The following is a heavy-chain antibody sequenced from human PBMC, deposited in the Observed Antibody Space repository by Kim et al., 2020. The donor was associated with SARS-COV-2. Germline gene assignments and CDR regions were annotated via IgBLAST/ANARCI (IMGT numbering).Heavy chain of an antibody. CDR3: ARDYGCSSGGCYSSWFDP. D-gene: IGHD2-15*01. V-gene: IGHV4-59*13. CDR1: GGSISNYY. CDR2: IYYSGST. J-gene: IGHJ5*02. Sequence: SETLSLTCTVSGGSISNYYWTWIRQPPGKGLEWIGYIYYSGSTTYNPSLKSRVTMSIDTSKNQFSLNLKSVTAADSALYYCARDYGCSSGGCYSSWFDPWGQGTLVTVSS.